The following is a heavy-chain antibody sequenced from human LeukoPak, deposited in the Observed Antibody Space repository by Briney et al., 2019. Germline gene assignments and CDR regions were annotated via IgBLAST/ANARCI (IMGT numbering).Heavy chain of an antibody. CDR2: IYNSDHT. D-gene: IGHD6-19*01. J-gene: IGHJ4*02. V-gene: IGHV3-66*01. CDR3: ARAAVAAGIFYIDY. Sequence: PGGSLRLSCAASGFXVRTNYIAWVRQAPGKGLEWVSLIYNSDHTFYADSVKDRITISRDSSENTVFLQMNSLRAEDTAVYYCARAAVAAGIFYIDYWGQGTLVTVSS. CDR1: GFXVRTNY.